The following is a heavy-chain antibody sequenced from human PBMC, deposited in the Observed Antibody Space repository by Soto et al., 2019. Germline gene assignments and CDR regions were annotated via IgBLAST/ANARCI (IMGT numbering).Heavy chain of an antibody. V-gene: IGHV3-21*01. D-gene: IGHD2-2*01. Sequence: LRLSCGASGFTFSSYSMNWVRQAPGKGLEWVSSISSSSSYIYYADSVKGRFTISRDNAKNSLYLQMNSLRAEDTAVYYCARESSTGGFYYYGMDVWGQGTTVTVSS. CDR3: ARESSTGGFYYYGMDV. CDR2: ISSSSSYI. J-gene: IGHJ6*02. CDR1: GFTFSSYS.